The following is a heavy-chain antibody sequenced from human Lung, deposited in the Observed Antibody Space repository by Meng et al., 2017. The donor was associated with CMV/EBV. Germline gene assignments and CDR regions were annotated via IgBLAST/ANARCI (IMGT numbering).Heavy chain of an antibody. CDR3: ARPFTSGWYNWVDP. V-gene: IGHV1-18*01. CDR1: GYTFTNNG. D-gene: IGHD6-19*01. J-gene: IGHJ5*02. Sequence: ASVXVSXKASGYTFTNNGVSWLRQARGQGPEWMGWINTNNGNRNYAQKFQGRVILTTDTSTNTAYMELTSLTSDDTAVYYCARPFTSGWYNWVDPWRQGTLVTVSS. CDR2: INTNNGNR.